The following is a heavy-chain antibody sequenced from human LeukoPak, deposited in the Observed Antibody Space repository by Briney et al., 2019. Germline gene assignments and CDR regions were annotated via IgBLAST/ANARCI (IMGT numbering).Heavy chain of an antibody. Sequence: GGSLRLSCAASGFTFRNYVIHWVRQAPGKGLEWVAVISNDGSNKYYADSVKGRFTISRDNSKNTLYLQMNSLRAEDTAVHYCAKSYYGSGSPPRNYGLDVWGLGTTVTVSS. CDR3: AKSYYGSGSPPRNYGLDV. V-gene: IGHV3-30*18. CDR2: ISNDGSNK. D-gene: IGHD3-10*01. J-gene: IGHJ6*02. CDR1: GFTFRNYV.